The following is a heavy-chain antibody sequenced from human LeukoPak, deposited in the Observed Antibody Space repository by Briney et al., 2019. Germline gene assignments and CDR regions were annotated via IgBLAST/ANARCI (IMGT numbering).Heavy chain of an antibody. CDR1: GYTFTSYG. Sequence: ASVKVSCKASGYTFTSYGISWVRQVPGQGLEWMGWISAYNGNTNYAQKLQGRVTMTTDTSTSTAYMELRSLRSDDTAVYYCARDLRANGVLTLLGYWGQGTLVTVSS. D-gene: IGHD3-16*01. V-gene: IGHV1-18*01. CDR2: ISAYNGNT. J-gene: IGHJ4*02. CDR3: ARDLRANGVLTLLGY.